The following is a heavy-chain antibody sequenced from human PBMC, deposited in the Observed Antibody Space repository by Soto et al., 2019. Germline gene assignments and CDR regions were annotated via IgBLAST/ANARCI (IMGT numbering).Heavy chain of an antibody. CDR3: ARVHQVEGTVTTFDY. D-gene: IGHD4-4*01. Sequence: ASVKVSCKASGYTFTSYGISWVRQAPGQGLEWMGWISAYNGNTNYAQKLQGRVTMTTDTSTSTAYMELRSLRSDDTAVYYCARVHQVEGTVTTFDYWGQGTLVTVSS. CDR1: GYTFTSYG. CDR2: ISAYNGNT. J-gene: IGHJ4*02. V-gene: IGHV1-18*01.